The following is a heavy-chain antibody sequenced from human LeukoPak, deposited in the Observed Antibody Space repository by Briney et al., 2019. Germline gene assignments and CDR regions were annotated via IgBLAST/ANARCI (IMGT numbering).Heavy chain of an antibody. Sequence: GGSLRLSCVASGFIFSSYNINWVRQAPGKGLEWVSSISSSSTYISYADSVKGRFTISRDNARNSLDLQMDSLRVEDTAIYYCAREGYSAYGLDYWGQGTLVTVSS. V-gene: IGHV3-21*01. CDR2: ISSSSTYI. CDR3: AREGYSAYGLDY. J-gene: IGHJ4*02. D-gene: IGHD5-12*01. CDR1: GFIFSSYN.